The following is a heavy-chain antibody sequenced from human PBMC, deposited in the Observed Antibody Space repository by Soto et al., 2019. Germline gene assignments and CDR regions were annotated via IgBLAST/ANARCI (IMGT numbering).Heavy chain of an antibody. CDR2: ISYDAINK. Sequence: GGSRRLSGSSSVFRFTYYVIHWFRQSPGNWLEWVAFISYDAINKYYSDSVKVRFTIFRDNYNNMMYMQMKRMRHEEKDVYLCEKDRELGWDSESYYKERGGMDVWGQGKTVNV. CDR1: VFRFTYYV. CDR3: EKDRELGWDSESYYKERGGMDV. V-gene: IGHV3-30*18. J-gene: IGHJ6*01. D-gene: IGHD1-26*01.